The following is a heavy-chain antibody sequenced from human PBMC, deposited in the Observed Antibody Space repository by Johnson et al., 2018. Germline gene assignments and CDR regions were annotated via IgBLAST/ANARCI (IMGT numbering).Heavy chain of an antibody. CDR3: VGDGWDTSGCYGAFDL. CDR1: GGSLSSGSYY. CDR2: IYSSGNT. Sequence: QVQLQESGPGLVKPSEALSLTCTVSGGSLSSGSYYWSWIRQPPGKGLEWIGYIYSSGNTNYNPSLKSRVPISVDTSKNQFSLKLSSVAAADTAVDACVGDGWDTSGCYGAFDLWGLGTMVTVSS. D-gene: IGHD6-25*01. J-gene: IGHJ3*01. V-gene: IGHV4-61*01.